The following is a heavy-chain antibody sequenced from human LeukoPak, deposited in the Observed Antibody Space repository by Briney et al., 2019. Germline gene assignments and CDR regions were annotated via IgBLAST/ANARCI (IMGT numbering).Heavy chain of an antibody. V-gene: IGHV3-23*01. CDR1: GFTFSTYV. D-gene: IGHD2-21*01. Sequence: GSLRLSCAASGFTFSTYVMSWVRQAPGKGLEWVSAISGTGGSTYYADSVEGRFTISRDISMTTLFLQMDSLRAEDTAVYYCAKSQGTIAIYFDYWGQGSLVTVSS. CDR3: AKSQGTIAIYFDY. J-gene: IGHJ4*02. CDR2: ISGTGGST.